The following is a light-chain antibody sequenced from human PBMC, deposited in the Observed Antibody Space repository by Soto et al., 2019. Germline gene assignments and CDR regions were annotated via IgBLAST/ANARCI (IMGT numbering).Light chain of an antibody. V-gene: IGKV1-27*01. CDR2: ATS. J-gene: IGKJ4*01. CDR1: QGIAPY. Sequence: DVQMTQSPSSLSAFVGDRVTITCRASQGIAPYLAWFQQKPGKVPKLLIYATSTLQSGVPSRFSSSGSGTDFTLIINSLQPEDVGTYYCQKYNSAPLTFGGGTKVEIK. CDR3: QKYNSAPLT.